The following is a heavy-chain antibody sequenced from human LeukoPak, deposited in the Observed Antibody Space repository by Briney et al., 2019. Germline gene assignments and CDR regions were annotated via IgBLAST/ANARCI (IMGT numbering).Heavy chain of an antibody. CDR1: GYTFTGYY. CDR3: AREYYYGSGQTNWFDP. V-gene: IGHV1-2*02. D-gene: IGHD3-10*01. Sequence: ASVKVSCKASGYTFTGYYMHWVRQAPGQGLEWMGLINPNSGGTNYAQKFQGRVTMTRDTSISTAYMELSRLRSDDTAVYYCAREYYYGSGQTNWFDPWGQGTLVTVSS. CDR2: INPNSGGT. J-gene: IGHJ5*02.